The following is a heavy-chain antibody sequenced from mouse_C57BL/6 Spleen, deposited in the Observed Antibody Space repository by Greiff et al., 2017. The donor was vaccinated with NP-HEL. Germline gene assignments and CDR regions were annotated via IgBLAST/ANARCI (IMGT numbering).Heavy chain of an antibody. J-gene: IGHJ4*01. CDR3: ARRLYYAMDY. CDR1: GYTFTSYW. CDR2: IDPSGSYT. Sequence: QVQLQQPGAELVKPGASVKLSCKASGYTFTSYWMPWVKQRPGQGLEWIGEIDPSGSYTNYNQKFKGQATLTVDTSSSTAYMQLSSLTSEDSAVYYCARRLYYAMDYWGQGTSVTVSS. V-gene: IGHV1-50*01.